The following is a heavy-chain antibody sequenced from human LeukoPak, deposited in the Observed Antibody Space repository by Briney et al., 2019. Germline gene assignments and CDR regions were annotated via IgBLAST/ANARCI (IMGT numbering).Heavy chain of an antibody. CDR1: GGPISTNY. J-gene: IGHJ4*02. V-gene: IGHV4-59*01. D-gene: IGHD3-10*01. CDR3: ARDGSGRYYFDY. Sequence: SETLSLTCTVSGGPISTNYWSWIRQPPGKGLEWIGYVYYSGSTNYKPSLKSRVTISVDTSKNQSSLKLTSVTAADTAVYYCARDGSGRYYFDYWGQGTLVTVSS. CDR2: VYYSGST.